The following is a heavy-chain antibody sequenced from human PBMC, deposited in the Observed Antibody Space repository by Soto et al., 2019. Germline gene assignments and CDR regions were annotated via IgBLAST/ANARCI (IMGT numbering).Heavy chain of an antibody. D-gene: IGHD2-21*02. Sequence: EVQLVESGGGLVKPGGSLRLSCAASGFTFSSYSMNWVRQAPGKGLEWVSSISSSSSYIYYADSVKGRFTISRDNAKNSVYLQMNSLRAEDTAVYYCARDPPSPPYCGGDCYPPDDAFDIWGQGTMVTVSS. CDR3: ARDPPSPPYCGGDCYPPDDAFDI. V-gene: IGHV3-21*01. J-gene: IGHJ3*02. CDR1: GFTFSSYS. CDR2: ISSSSSYI.